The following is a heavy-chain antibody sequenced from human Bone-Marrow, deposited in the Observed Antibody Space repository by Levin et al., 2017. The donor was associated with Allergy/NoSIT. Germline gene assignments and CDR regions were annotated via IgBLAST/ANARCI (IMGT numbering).Heavy chain of an antibody. D-gene: IGHD4-17*01. J-gene: IGHJ4*02. CDR1: GFTVSSNY. CDR2: IYSGGST. Sequence: PGGSLRLSCAASGFTVSSNYMSWVRQAPGKGLEWVSVIYSGGSTYYADSVKGRFTISRDNSKNTLYLQMNSLRAEDTAVYYCARDGTDYGDYVPLDYWGQGTLVTVSS. V-gene: IGHV3-53*01. CDR3: ARDGTDYGDYVPLDY.